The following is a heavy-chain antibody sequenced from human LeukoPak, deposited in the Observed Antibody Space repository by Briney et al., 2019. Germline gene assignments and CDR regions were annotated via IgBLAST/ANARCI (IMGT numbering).Heavy chain of an antibody. CDR1: GGSISSYY. V-gene: IGHV4-59*01. Sequence: SETLSLTCTVSGGSISSYYWSWIRQPPGKGLEWTGYIYYSGSTNYNPSLKSRVTISVDTSKNQFSLKLSSVTAADTAVYYCARVSGGAAAGNPIDYWGQGTLVTGSS. J-gene: IGHJ4*02. D-gene: IGHD6-13*01. CDR3: ARVSGGAAAGNPIDY. CDR2: IYYSGST.